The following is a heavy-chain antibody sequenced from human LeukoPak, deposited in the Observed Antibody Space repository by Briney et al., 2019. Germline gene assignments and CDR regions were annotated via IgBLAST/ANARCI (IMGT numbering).Heavy chain of an antibody. CDR1: GFTFSSYA. Sequence: RPGGSLRLSCAASGFTFSSYAMHWVRQAPGKGLEWVAVISYDGSNKYYADSVKGRFTISRDNSKNTLYLQMNSLRAEDTAVYYCARKIGGAVAGNWHFDLWGRGTLVIVSS. D-gene: IGHD6-19*01. CDR2: ISYDGSNK. V-gene: IGHV3-30-3*01. J-gene: IGHJ2*01. CDR3: ARKIGGAVAGNWHFDL.